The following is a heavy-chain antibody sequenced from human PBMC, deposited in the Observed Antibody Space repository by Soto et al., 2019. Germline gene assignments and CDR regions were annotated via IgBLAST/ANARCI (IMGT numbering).Heavy chain of an antibody. J-gene: IGHJ4*02. CDR3: ARYSYGYARRIY. Sequence: KTSETLSLTCTVSGGSISSSSYYWGWIRQPPGKGLEWIGSIYYSGSTYYNPSLKSRVTISVDTSKNKFSLKLSSVTAADTAVYYCARYSYGYARRIYWGQGTLVTVSS. CDR2: IYYSGST. D-gene: IGHD5-18*01. V-gene: IGHV4-39*01. CDR1: GGSISSSSYY.